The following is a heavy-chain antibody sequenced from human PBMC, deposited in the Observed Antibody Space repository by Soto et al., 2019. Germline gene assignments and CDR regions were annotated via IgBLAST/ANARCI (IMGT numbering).Heavy chain of an antibody. CDR1: GFTFSNAW. V-gene: IGHV3-15*01. Sequence: GGSLRLSCSASGFTFSNAWMSWIRQAPGKGLEWVGRIKSKTDDGTTDYAAPVKVRFTISRDDSKNTLYRKMNSLKTEDTAVYYCTTRPTQPLWFGERDYYYGMDVWGQGTTVTVSS. J-gene: IGHJ6*02. D-gene: IGHD3-10*01. CDR2: IKSKTDDGTT. CDR3: TTRPTQPLWFGERDYYYGMDV.